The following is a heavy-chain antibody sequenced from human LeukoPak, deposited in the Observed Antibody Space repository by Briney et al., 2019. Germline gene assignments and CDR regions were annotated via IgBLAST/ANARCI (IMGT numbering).Heavy chain of an antibody. Sequence: LGGSLRLSCAAPGFTVSSNYMSWVRRAPGKGLEWVSVIYSGGSTYYADSVKGRFTISRDYSKNPLYLQMNSLRAEDTAVHYCARDRGATKDWGQGTLVTVSS. CDR1: GFTVSSNY. D-gene: IGHD1-26*01. J-gene: IGHJ4*02. V-gene: IGHV3-53*05. CDR2: IYSGGST. CDR3: ARDRGATKD.